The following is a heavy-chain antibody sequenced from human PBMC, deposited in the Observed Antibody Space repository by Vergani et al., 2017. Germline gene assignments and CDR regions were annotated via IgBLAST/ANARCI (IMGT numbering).Heavy chain of an antibody. Sequence: QVQLVESGGGVVQPGRSLRLSCAASGFTFSSYGMHWVRQAPGKGLEWVAVISYDGSNKYYADSVKGRFTISRDNSKNTLYLQMNSLRAEDTAVYYCARDLSTTVTTTDYYYYMDVWGKGTTVTVSS. CDR2: ISYDGSNK. D-gene: IGHD4-17*01. J-gene: IGHJ6*03. CDR1: GFTFSSYG. CDR3: ARDLSTTVTTTDYYYYMDV. V-gene: IGHV3-30*03.